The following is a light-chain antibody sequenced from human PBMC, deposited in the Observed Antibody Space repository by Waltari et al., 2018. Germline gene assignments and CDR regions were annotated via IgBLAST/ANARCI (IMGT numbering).Light chain of an antibody. Sequence: QSSLTHLSSVRWPRGLSVPHPSTGSHRDFGAYNYVAWYQQYSGKAPKLMIYDVIKRPSGVSNRFSGSKSGNTASLTISGLQAEDEADYYCSSFTRSATLVFGGGTKLTVL. CDR1: HRDFGAYNY. CDR2: DVI. V-gene: IGLV2-14*03. J-gene: IGLJ3*02. CDR3: SSFTRSATLV.